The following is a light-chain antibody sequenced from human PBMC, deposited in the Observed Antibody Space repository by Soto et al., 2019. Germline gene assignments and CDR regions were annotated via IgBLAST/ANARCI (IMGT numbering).Light chain of an antibody. CDR3: QQRSNWPPWT. Sequence: EIVLTQSPATLSLSPGERATISCRASQSVSSYLAWYHQKPGQAPRLLIYDASNRATGIPARFSGSGSGTDFTLTISSLEPEDFAVYYCQQRSNWPPWTFGQGTKVEIK. CDR2: DAS. CDR1: QSVSSY. J-gene: IGKJ1*01. V-gene: IGKV3-11*01.